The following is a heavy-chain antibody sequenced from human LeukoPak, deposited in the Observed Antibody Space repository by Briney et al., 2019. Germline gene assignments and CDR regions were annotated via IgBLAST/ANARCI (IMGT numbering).Heavy chain of an antibody. D-gene: IGHD2-15*01. Sequence: GGSLRLSCAASGFTVSSHWMHWVRQAPGRGLVWVSRINGVGSNTTYADSVKGRFTISRDNAKNTLYLQMNSLRAEDTAVYHCARSKSWYSPDAFDIWGQGTMVTVSS. CDR1: GFTVSSHW. V-gene: IGHV3-74*03. CDR2: INGVGSNT. J-gene: IGHJ3*02. CDR3: ARSKSWYSPDAFDI.